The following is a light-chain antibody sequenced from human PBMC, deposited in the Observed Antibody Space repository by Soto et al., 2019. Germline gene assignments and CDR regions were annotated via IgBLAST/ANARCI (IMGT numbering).Light chain of an antibody. Sequence: DIPMTQSPSSLSASVGDRVSITCQASQDISHYLNWYQQKPGKAPTLLIYDASNLETGVPSRFSGGGSGTDFTFTISSLQPEDIATYYCQQYDNLPFTFGGGTKVEIK. CDR3: QQYDNLPFT. CDR2: DAS. V-gene: IGKV1-33*01. CDR1: QDISHY. J-gene: IGKJ4*01.